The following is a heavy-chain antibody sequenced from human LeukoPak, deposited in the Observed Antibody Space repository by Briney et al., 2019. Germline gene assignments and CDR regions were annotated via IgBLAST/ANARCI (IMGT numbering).Heavy chain of an antibody. CDR1: GGTFSSYA. Sequence: SVKVSCKASGGTFSSYAISWVRQAPGQGLEWMGRIIPILGIANYAQKFQGRVTITADKSTSTAYMELSSLRAEDAAVYYCARDSIALWSGQNGMDVWGQGTTVTVSS. CDR3: ARDSIALWSGQNGMDV. D-gene: IGHD3-3*01. J-gene: IGHJ6*02. CDR2: IIPILGIA. V-gene: IGHV1-69*04.